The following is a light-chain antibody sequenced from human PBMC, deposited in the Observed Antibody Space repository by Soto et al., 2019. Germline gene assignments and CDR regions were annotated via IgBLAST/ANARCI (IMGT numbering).Light chain of an antibody. CDR3: QQYNNWPRT. V-gene: IGKV3-11*01. J-gene: IGKJ1*01. Sequence: LVLTQSPATLSLSPGTRATLSCRASQNISNYLIWYQQKPGQAPRLLIYDVSNRATGIPARFSGSGSGTVFTITISSLEPEDFEVYYCQQYNNWPRTFGQGTKVDIK. CDR1: QNISNY. CDR2: DVS.